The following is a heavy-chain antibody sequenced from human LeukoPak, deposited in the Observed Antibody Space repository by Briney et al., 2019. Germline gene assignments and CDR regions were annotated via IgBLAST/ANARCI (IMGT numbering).Heavy chain of an antibody. Sequence: ASVKVSCKASGYSFTSYGFSWVRQAPGQGLEWMGWISTYNGNTNYAQNFQGRVTMTTDTSTSTAYMELRSLRSDDTAVYYCARDTIQLWLVHFDYWGQGTLVTVSS. J-gene: IGHJ4*02. CDR3: ARDTIQLWLVHFDY. CDR1: GYSFTSYG. V-gene: IGHV1-18*01. CDR2: ISTYNGNT. D-gene: IGHD5-18*01.